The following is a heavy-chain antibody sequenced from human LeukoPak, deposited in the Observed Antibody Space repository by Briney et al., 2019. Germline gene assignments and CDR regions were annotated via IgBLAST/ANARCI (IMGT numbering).Heavy chain of an antibody. J-gene: IGHJ4*02. CDR1: GFTVSSNY. V-gene: IGHV3-11*05. D-gene: IGHD6-19*01. CDR2: ISSSSGYT. Sequence: GGSLRLSCAASGFTVSSNYMTWIRQAPGRGLEWVSYISSSSGYTNYADSVKGRFTISTDNAKNSLYLQMNSLRAEDTAVYYCARDTRSGWLALDYWGQGTLVTVSS. CDR3: ARDTRSGWLALDY.